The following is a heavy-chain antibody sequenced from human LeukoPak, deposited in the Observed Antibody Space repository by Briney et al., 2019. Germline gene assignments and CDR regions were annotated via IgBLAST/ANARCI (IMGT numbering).Heavy chain of an antibody. CDR2: IYYSGST. CDR3: ARATITYYDYDY. J-gene: IGHJ4*02. V-gene: IGHV4-59*01. CDR1: GGSISSYY. Sequence: PSETLSLTCTVSGGSISSYYWSWIRQPPGKGLEWIGYIYYSGSTNYSPSLKSRVTISVDTSKNQFSLKLSSVTAADTAVYYCARATITYYDYDYWGQGTLVTVSS. D-gene: IGHD3-3*01.